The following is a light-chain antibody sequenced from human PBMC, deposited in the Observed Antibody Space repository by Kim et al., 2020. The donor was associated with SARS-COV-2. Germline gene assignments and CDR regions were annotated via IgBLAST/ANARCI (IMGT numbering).Light chain of an antibody. Sequence: DIQMTQSPVSMAASVGDTVSITCRSSETINSYLNWFQKQAGKAPKLLIYGASSLPSGVPSRFSGRGFGTEFTLTIRSLQPDDFATYYCHQIHRGPYTFGQGTKLEI. CDR3: HQIHRGPYT. V-gene: IGKV1-39*01. CDR1: ETINSY. CDR2: GAS. J-gene: IGKJ2*01.